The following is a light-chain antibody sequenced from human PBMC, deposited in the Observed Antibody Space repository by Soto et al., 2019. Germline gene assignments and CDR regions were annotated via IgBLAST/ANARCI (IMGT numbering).Light chain of an antibody. Sequence: EIVFTQSPATLSLSPGERATLSCRASQSVRSYLAWYQQKPGQAPRLLIYDASNRDTGIPARFSGSGSGTEFTLTISSLEPEDFAVYYCQQRSNWTLTFGGGTKVDIK. J-gene: IGKJ4*01. V-gene: IGKV3-11*01. CDR2: DAS. CDR3: QQRSNWTLT. CDR1: QSVRSY.